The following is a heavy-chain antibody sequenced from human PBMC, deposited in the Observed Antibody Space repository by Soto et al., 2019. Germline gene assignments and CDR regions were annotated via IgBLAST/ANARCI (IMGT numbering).Heavy chain of an antibody. CDR3: ARDPGPFDN. CDR1: GYTFTSYG. Sequence: ASVKVSCKASGYTFTSYGISWVRQAPGQGLEWMGWISAYNGNTNYVDSVKGRFTISRDNAKNSLYLQMNSLGVEDTAVYYCARDPGPFDNWGQGTLVTVSS. V-gene: IGHV1-18*01. CDR2: ISAYNGNT. J-gene: IGHJ4*02.